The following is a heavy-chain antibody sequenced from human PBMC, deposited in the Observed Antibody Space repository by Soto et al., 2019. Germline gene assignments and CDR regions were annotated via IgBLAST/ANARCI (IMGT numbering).Heavy chain of an antibody. Sequence: ASVKVSCKASGGTFSSYTISWVRQAPGQGLEWMGRIIPILGIANYAQKFQGRVTITADKSTSTAYMELSSLRSEDTAVYYCARDVAVRGNTGSPDPYYDYWGQGTLVTVSS. V-gene: IGHV1-69*04. CDR3: ARDVAVRGNTGSPDPYYDY. CDR1: GGTFSSYT. J-gene: IGHJ4*02. D-gene: IGHD3-10*01. CDR2: IIPILGIA.